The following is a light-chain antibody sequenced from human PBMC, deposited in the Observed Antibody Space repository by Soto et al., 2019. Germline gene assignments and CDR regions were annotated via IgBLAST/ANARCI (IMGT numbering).Light chain of an antibody. J-gene: IGLJ2*01. CDR1: SSDVGHYNY. CDR2: EVT. V-gene: IGLV2-14*01. CDR3: SSYSSTTTYIL. Sequence: QSALTQPASVSGSPGQSITISCAGTSSDVGHYNYVSWYQQHPGKAPKLIIYEVTNRPSEVSDRFSGSKSGNTASLTISGLQSEDEAFYHCSSYSSTTTYILFGGGTKLTVL.